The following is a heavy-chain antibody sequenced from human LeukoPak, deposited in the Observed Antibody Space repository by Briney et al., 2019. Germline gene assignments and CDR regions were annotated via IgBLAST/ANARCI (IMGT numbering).Heavy chain of an antibody. Sequence: SETLSLTCTVSGGTVNSGTYYWSWIRQPAGKGLEWIGRIYANGGTNYNPSLKGRLTISIDTSKNQFSLRLSSVTAADTAIYYCARDFNWFDSWGQGTLVAVSS. V-gene: IGHV4-61*02. CDR2: IYANGGT. J-gene: IGHJ5*01. CDR3: ARDFNWFDS. CDR1: GGTVNSGTYY.